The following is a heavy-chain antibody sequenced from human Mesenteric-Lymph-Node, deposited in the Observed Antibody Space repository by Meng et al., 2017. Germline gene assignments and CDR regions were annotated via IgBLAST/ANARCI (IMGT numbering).Heavy chain of an antibody. D-gene: IGHD6-13*01. J-gene: IGHJ5*02. Sequence: LQLQDAGPGLVKPSGTLSLTCTFSGGPINSSSYYWGWIRQPPGKGLEWIGSIYYSGRTYYNPSLKSRVTISVDTSKNQFSLKLSSVTAADTAVYYCARPIAAAGWFDPWGQGTLVTVSS. CDR1: GGPINSSSYY. V-gene: IGHV4-39*01. CDR3: ARPIAAAGWFDP. CDR2: IYYSGRT.